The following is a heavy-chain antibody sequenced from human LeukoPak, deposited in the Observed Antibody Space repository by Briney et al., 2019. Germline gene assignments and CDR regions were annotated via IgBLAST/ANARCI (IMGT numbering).Heavy chain of an antibody. Sequence: GGSLRLSCAASGFTFSSYWMSWVRQAPRKGLECVANIKQDGSEKYYVDSVKGRFTISRDNAKNSLYLQMNSLRAEDTAVYYCASQSSGGFFEDYWGQGTLVTVSS. J-gene: IGHJ4*02. V-gene: IGHV3-7*01. CDR1: GFTFSSYW. D-gene: IGHD3-3*01. CDR2: IKQDGSEK. CDR3: ASQSSGGFFEDY.